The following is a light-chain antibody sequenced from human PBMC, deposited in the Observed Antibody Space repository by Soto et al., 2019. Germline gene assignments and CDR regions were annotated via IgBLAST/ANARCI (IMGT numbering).Light chain of an antibody. CDR2: YNN. CDR1: NSNIASNT. CDR3: AAWDDTLKRYV. V-gene: IGLV1-44*01. Sequence: QASLTEPPSSSDTPGQTVSISCPGSNSNIASNTVNWYQHLPGTAPKLLIYYNNQRPSGVPDRFSGSKSGTSASLAISGLQSEDESDYYCAAWDDTLKRYVFGTGTKVTVL. J-gene: IGLJ1*01.